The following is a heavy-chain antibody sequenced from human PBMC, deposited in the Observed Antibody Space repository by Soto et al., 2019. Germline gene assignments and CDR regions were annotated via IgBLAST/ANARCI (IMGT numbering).Heavy chain of an antibody. J-gene: IGHJ4*02. D-gene: IGHD6-19*01. V-gene: IGHV4-59*01. CDR2: IYQSGKT. Sequence: SETLSLTCTVSGGSIANYYWSWIRQSPGKGLEWIGYIYQSGKTSHNPSLTGRVSISVDTSKNQFSLTLTSVTAADTAVYYCARHIPSSGWFDNWGQGALVT. CDR3: ARHIPSSGWFDN. CDR1: GGSIANYY.